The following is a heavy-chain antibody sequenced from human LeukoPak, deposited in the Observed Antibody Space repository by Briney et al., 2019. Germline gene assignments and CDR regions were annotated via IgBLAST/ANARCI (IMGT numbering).Heavy chain of an antibody. CDR1: GFTFSNYA. CDR2: ISGSGDST. J-gene: IGHJ4*02. D-gene: IGHD3-3*01. V-gene: IGHV3-23*01. CDR3: AKRLSFGVAIGDFDY. Sequence: GGSLRLSCTASGFTFSNYAMSWVRQAPGKGLEWVSAISGSGDSTYYADSVKGRFTISRDSSMETLYLQMNSLRAEDTATYFCAKRLSFGVAIGDFDYWGQGTLVTVSS.